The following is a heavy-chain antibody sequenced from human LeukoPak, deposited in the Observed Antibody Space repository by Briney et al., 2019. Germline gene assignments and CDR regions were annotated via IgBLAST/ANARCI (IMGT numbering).Heavy chain of an antibody. CDR3: ARGRYSGYPNNWFDP. D-gene: IGHD5-12*01. J-gene: IGHJ5*02. Sequence: SETLSLTCTVSGGSISSGGYYWRWIRQHPGKGLEWIGYIYYSGSTYYNPSLKGRVTISVDTSKNQFSLKLSSVTAADTAVYFCARGRYSGYPNNWFDPWGQGTLVTVSS. CDR1: GGSISSGGYY. CDR2: IYYSGST. V-gene: IGHV4-31*03.